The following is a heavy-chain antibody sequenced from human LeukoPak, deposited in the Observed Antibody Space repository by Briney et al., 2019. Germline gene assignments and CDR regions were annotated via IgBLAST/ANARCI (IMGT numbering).Heavy chain of an antibody. CDR1: GYTFTSYG. CDR3: ARAWQLDY. D-gene: IGHD1-1*01. V-gene: IGHV1-18*01. J-gene: IGHJ4*02. Sequence: GASVKVSCKASGYTFTSYGINWVRQAPGQGLEWMGWINTNNVNRNYAQKPQGRVTMTTDTSTNTAYMELMSLTSDDTAVYYCARAWQLDYWGQGTLVTVSS. CDR2: INTNNVNR.